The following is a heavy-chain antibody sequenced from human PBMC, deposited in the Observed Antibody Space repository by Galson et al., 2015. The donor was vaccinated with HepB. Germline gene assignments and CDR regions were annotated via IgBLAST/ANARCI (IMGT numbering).Heavy chain of an antibody. Sequence: SLRLSCAASGFTFSVYTMNWVRQAPGKGLEWVSAIRGSGTGTYYADPVKGRFTISRDDSKNTLFLQLNSLRAEDTAIYYCAKDSGLGGEDYWGQGILVTVSS. J-gene: IGHJ4*02. CDR2: IRGSGTGT. D-gene: IGHD3-16*01. CDR3: AKDSGLGGEDY. V-gene: IGHV3-23*01. CDR1: GFTFSVYT.